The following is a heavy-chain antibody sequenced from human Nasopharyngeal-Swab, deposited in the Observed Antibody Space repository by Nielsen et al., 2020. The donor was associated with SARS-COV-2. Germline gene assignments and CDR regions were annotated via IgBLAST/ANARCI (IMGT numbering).Heavy chain of an antibody. CDR3: ARGGYYDFWSGPTYGMDV. CDR2: ISSSSSYI. V-gene: IGHV3-21*01. D-gene: IGHD3-3*01. J-gene: IGHJ6*02. Sequence: GESLKISCAASGFAFSSYSINWVRQAPGKGLKWVSSISSSSSYIYYADSVKGRFTISRDNAKNSLYLQMNSLRAEDTAVYYCARGGYYDFWSGPTYGMDVWGQGTTVTVSS. CDR1: GFAFSSYS.